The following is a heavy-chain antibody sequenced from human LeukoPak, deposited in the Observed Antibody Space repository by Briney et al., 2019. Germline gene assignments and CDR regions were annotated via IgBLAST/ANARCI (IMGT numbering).Heavy chain of an antibody. D-gene: IGHD2-15*01. J-gene: IGHJ6*03. CDR1: GGTFSSYA. V-gene: IGHV1-69*04. Sequence: GSSVKVSCKASGGTFSSYAISWVRQAPGQGLEWMGRIIPILGIANYAQKFQGRVTITADKSTSTAYMELRSLRSDDTAVYYCARFAGYCSGGSCKPNYYYYYMDVWGKGTTVTVSS. CDR3: ARFAGYCSGGSCKPNYYYYYMDV. CDR2: IIPILGIA.